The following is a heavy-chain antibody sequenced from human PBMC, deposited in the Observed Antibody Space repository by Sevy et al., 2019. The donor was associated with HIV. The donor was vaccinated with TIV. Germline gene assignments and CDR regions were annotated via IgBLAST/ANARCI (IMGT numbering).Heavy chain of an antibody. CDR3: ARDRPLYYDFWSGGYYYYGMDV. Sequence: GGSLRLSCAASGFTFSSYWMSWVRQAPGKVLEWVANIKQDGSEKYYVDSVKGRFTISRDNAKNSLYLQMISLRAEDTGVYYCARDRPLYYDFWSGGYYYYGMDVWGQGTTVTVSS. V-gene: IGHV3-7*01. CDR1: GFTFSSYW. D-gene: IGHD3-3*01. CDR2: IKQDGSEK. J-gene: IGHJ6*02.